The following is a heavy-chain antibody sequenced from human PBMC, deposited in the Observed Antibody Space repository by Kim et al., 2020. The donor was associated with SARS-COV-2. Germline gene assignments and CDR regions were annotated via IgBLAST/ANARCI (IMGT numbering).Heavy chain of an antibody. J-gene: IGHJ4*02. V-gene: IGHV4-39*01. D-gene: IGHD1-20*01. CDR1: GGSISSRSYY. CDR2: IYYSGST. CDR3: ARHEDNYKSFDY. Sequence: SETLSLTCTVSGGSISSRSYYWGWIRQPPGKGLEWIGNIYYSGSTYYKPSLKSRITISVDTSKNQFSLKLSSVTAADTAVYYCARHEDNYKSFDYWGQGTLVTVSS.